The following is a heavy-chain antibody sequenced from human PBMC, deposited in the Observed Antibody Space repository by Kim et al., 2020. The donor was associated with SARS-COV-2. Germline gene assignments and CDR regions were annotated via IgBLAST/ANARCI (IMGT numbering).Heavy chain of an antibody. J-gene: IGHJ4*02. CDR2: SDPNRRVT. CDR1: GYTFTGYY. V-gene: IGHV1-2*02. Sequence: ASVKVSCKASGYTFTGYYTHWVRQAPGQGLEWMGWSDPNRRVTNYAQKFQGRVTMTRDTSISTAYMELSRLRSDDTAIYYCARSGGYSYGYSFDYWGQGTLVTVSS. CDR3: ARSGGYSYGYSFDY. D-gene: IGHD5-18*01.